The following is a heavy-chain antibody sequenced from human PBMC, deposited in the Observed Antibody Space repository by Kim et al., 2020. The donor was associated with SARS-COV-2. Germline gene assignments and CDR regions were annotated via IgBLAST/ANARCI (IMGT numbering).Heavy chain of an antibody. J-gene: IGHJ4*02. CDR2: ISYDGSNK. CDR1: GFTFSSYA. CDR3: ARDQSMDIVATGIDY. V-gene: IGHV3-30*04. D-gene: IGHD5-12*01. Sequence: GGSLRLSCAASGFTFSSYAMHWVRQAPGKGLEWVAVISYDGSNKYYADSVKGRFTISRDNSKNTLYLQMNSLRAEDTAVYYCARDQSMDIVATGIDYWGQGTLVTVSS.